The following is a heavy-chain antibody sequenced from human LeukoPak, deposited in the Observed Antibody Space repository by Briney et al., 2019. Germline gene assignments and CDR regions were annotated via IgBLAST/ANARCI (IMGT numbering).Heavy chain of an antibody. V-gene: IGHV1-8*01. CDR3: ARGVRRQLVPYGPVYYFDY. Sequence: ASVKVSCKASGYTFTSYDINWVRQATGQGLEWMGWMNPNSGNTGYAQKFQGRVTMTRNTSISTAYMELSSLRSEDTAVYYCARGVRRQLVPYGPVYYFDYWGQGTLVTVSS. CDR2: MNPNSGNT. CDR1: GYTFTSYD. J-gene: IGHJ4*02. D-gene: IGHD6-13*01.